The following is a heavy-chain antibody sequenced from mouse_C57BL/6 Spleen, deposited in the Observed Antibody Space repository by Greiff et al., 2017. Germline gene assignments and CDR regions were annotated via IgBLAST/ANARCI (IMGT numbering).Heavy chain of an antibody. J-gene: IGHJ3*01. CDR1: GYAFSSSW. D-gene: IGHD3-2*02. Sequence: VQLQQSGPELVKPGASVKISCKASGYAFSSSWMNWVKQRPGKGLEWIGRIYPGDGDTNYNGKFKGKATLTADKSSSTAYMQLSSLTSEDSAVYVCGRARETAQGTWFGYWGKGTLVTAS. CDR3: GRARETAQGTWFGY. CDR2: IYPGDGDT. V-gene: IGHV1-82*01.